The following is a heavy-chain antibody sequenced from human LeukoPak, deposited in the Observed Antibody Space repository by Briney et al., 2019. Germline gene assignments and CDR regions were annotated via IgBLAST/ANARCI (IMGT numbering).Heavy chain of an antibody. D-gene: IGHD3-10*01. CDR3: ARSPLLLWFGELSRMSYFDY. J-gene: IGHJ4*02. CDR1: DEPFSGYY. CDR2: INRNGNT. V-gene: IGHV4-34*01. Sequence: SETLSLTCAISDEPFSGYYWGWIRQPPGKGLELIGEINRNGNTDYNPSLKSRVTISVDTSKNQFSLRLSSVTAADTAVYYCARSPLLLWFGELSRMSYFDYWGQGTLVTVPS.